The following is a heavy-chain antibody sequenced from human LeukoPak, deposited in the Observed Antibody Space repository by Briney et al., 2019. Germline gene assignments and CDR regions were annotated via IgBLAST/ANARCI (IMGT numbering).Heavy chain of an antibody. J-gene: IGHJ4*02. V-gene: IGHV1-2*06. CDR2: INPNSGGT. Sequence: ASVKVSCKASGYTFTGFAISWVRQAPGQGLEWVGRINPNSGGTNYAQKFQGRVTMTRDTSISTAYMELNRLNSDDTAVYYCARDGEQWLPLDYWGQGTLVTVSS. D-gene: IGHD6-19*01. CDR3: ARDGEQWLPLDY. CDR1: GYTFTGFA.